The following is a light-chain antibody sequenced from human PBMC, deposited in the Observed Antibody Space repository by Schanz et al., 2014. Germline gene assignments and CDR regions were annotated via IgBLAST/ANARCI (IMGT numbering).Light chain of an antibody. CDR2: GAS. V-gene: IGKV3-15*01. CDR1: QSISSY. Sequence: TQSPSSLSASVGDRVTITCRASQSISSYLNWYQQKPGQAPRLLIYGASSRATGIPARFSGSGSGTEFTLTISSLQSEDFAVYYCQQHGSSPEALYTFGQGTKLEIK. CDR3: QQHGSSPEALYT. J-gene: IGKJ2*01.